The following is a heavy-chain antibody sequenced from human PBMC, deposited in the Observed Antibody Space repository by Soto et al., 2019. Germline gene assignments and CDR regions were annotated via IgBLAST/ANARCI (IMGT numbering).Heavy chain of an antibody. CDR3: ARHSDIVVVPAARFSGRNGMDV. CDR1: GGSISSYY. Sequence: SETLSLTCTVSGGSISSYYWSWIRQPPGKGLEWIGYIYYSGSTNYNPSLKSRVTISVDTSKNQFSLKLSSVTAADTAVYYCARHSDIVVVPAARFSGRNGMDVWGQGTTVTVSS. J-gene: IGHJ6*02. V-gene: IGHV4-59*01. D-gene: IGHD2-2*01. CDR2: IYYSGST.